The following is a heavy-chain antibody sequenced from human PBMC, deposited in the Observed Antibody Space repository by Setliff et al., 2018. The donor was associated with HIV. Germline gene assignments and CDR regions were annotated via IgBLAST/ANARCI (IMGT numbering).Heavy chain of an antibody. J-gene: IGHJ6*02. Sequence: ASVKVSCKPSGHTFANYDIHWMRRATGQGLEWMGWMNPNSGVSGYALKFHDRVTMTRDTSITTAYMELSSLTSEDTAVYYCARGKGVGGVIITGGLDVWGQGTTVTAP. CDR3: ARGKGVGGVIITGGLDV. CDR1: GHTFANYD. V-gene: IGHV1-8*01. CDR2: MNPNSGVS. D-gene: IGHD3-10*01.